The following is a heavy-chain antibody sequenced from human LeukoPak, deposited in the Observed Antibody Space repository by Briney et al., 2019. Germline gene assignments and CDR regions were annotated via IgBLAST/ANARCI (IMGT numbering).Heavy chain of an antibody. CDR3: ARRSGYSEVDAFDI. V-gene: IGHV3-48*03. CDR1: GFTFSSYE. Sequence: QAGGSLRLSCEASGFTFSSYEMNWVRQAPGKGLEWVSYIGTGDNKHYADSLKGRFTTSRDDAKNSLYLQMNSLRAEDTAVYYCARRSGYSEVDAFDIWGQGTMVTVSS. CDR2: IGTGDNK. J-gene: IGHJ3*02. D-gene: IGHD3-22*01.